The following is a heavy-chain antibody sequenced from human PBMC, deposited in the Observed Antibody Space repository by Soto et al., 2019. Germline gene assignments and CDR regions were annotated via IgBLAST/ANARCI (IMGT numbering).Heavy chain of an antibody. CDR2: ISYSGST. Sequence: SETLSLTCSVSGGSVSSGNYYWSWIRQPPGRGLEWIGYISYSGSTNYNPSLKSRVTISVDTSKNQFSLKLSSVTAADTAVYYCAIRFKYGSETSGCDYWGQGTLVTVSS. CDR1: GGSVSSGNYY. V-gene: IGHV4-61*01. D-gene: IGHD3-10*01. J-gene: IGHJ4*02. CDR3: AIRFKYGSETSGCDY.